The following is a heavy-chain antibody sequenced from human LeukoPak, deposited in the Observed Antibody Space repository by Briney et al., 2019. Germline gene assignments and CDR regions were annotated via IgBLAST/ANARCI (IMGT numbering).Heavy chain of an antibody. CDR2: ISSSSSTI. CDR3: ARSYSGSGSYYPFDY. D-gene: IGHD3-10*01. J-gene: IGHJ4*02. V-gene: IGHV3-48*01. Sequence: GGSLRLSCAASGFTFSSYSMNWVRQAPGKGLEGVSYISSSSSTIYYADSVKGRFTISRDNAKNPLYLQMNSLRAEDTAVYYCARSYSGSGSYYPFDYWGQGTLVTVSS. CDR1: GFTFSSYS.